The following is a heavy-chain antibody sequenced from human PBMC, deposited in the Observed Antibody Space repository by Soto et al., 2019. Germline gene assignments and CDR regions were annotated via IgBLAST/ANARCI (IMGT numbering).Heavy chain of an antibody. CDR3: ARRKAAGIAVAGTGPDGMDV. CDR2: IGTAGDT. V-gene: IGHV3-13*01. D-gene: IGHD6-19*01. Sequence: GGTLRLSCAASGFTFSSYDMHWVRQATGKGLERVSAIGTAGDTYYPGSVKGRFTISRENAKNSLYLQMNSLRAEDTAVYYCARRKAAGIAVAGTGPDGMDVWGQGTTVTVSS. CDR1: GFTFSSYD. J-gene: IGHJ6*02.